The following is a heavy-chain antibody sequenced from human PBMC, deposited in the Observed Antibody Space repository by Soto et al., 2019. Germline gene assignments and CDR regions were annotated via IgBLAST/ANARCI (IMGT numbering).Heavy chain of an antibody. Sequence: QLQLQESGPGLVKPSETLSLTCSVSGDSINSDKYYWGWIRQPPGKGLEWIGSIYFRGNTYYNPSLPTRVTISLDKSKSQFSLQLNSVTAADSAVYFCARLEGLATISYYFDFWGQGALVTVSS. CDR3: ARLEGLATISYYFDF. J-gene: IGHJ4*02. CDR2: IYFRGNT. V-gene: IGHV4-39*01. CDR1: GDSINSDKYY. D-gene: IGHD3-9*01.